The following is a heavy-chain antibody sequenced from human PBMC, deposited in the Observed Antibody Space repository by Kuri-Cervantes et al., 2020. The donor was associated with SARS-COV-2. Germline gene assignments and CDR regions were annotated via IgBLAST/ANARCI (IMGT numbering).Heavy chain of an antibody. CDR1: GFTFSSYW. D-gene: IGHD6-13*01. Sequence: ESLKISFAASGFTFSSYWMHWVRQAPGKGLVWVSRITSDGSSTSYADSVKGRFTTSRDNAKNTLYLQMNSLRAEDTAVYYCARGPLYSSSWYDWFDPWGQGTLVTVSS. CDR2: ITSDGSST. CDR3: ARGPLYSSSWYDWFDP. V-gene: IGHV3-74*01. J-gene: IGHJ5*02.